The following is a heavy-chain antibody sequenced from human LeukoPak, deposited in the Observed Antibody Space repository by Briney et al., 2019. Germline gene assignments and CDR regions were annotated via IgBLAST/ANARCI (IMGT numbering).Heavy chain of an antibody. CDR3: AEPEGGYYDIRPD. CDR1: GLTFNNYA. CDR2: ISKSGDHT. J-gene: IGHJ4*02. D-gene: IGHD3-22*01. V-gene: IGHV3-23*01. Sequence: PGGSLRLSCAVSGLTFNNYAMSWVRQAPGKGLEWVSAISKSGDHTYYAASAKGRFTIYRDNSKNTQYLQMNSLRAEDTAVYYCAEPEGGYYDIRPDWGQGTLVTVSS.